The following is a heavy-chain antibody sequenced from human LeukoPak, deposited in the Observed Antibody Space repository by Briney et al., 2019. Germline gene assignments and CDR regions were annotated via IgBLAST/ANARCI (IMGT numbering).Heavy chain of an antibody. CDR2: IYYSGST. V-gene: IGHV4-59*11. CDR1: GGSISSHY. J-gene: IGHJ4*02. Sequence: SETLSLTCTVSGGSISSHYWSWIRQPPGKGLEWIGYIYYSGSTNYNPSLKSRVTISVDTSKNQFSLKLSSVTAADTAVYYCARVLLGLYPDYWGQGTLVTVSS. CDR3: ARVLLGLYPDY. D-gene: IGHD2-2*02.